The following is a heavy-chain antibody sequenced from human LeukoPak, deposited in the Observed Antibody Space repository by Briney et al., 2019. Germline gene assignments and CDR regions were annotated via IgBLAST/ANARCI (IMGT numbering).Heavy chain of an antibody. Sequence: PSETLSLTCAVYGGSFSGYYWSWIRQPPGKGLEWIGEINHSGSTNYNPSLKSRVTISVDTSKSQFSLKLSSVTAADTAVYYCARAVGYSGYRPIRYYYYGMDVWGQGTTVTVSS. V-gene: IGHV4-34*01. CDR3: ARAVGYSGYRPIRYYYYGMDV. CDR2: INHSGST. J-gene: IGHJ6*02. D-gene: IGHD5-12*01. CDR1: GGSFSGYY.